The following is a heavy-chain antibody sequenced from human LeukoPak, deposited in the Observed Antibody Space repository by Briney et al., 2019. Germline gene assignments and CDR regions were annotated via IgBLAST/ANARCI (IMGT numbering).Heavy chain of an antibody. CDR3: ANMLNKKLELQENWFDP. D-gene: IGHD1-7*01. Sequence: GGTLRLSCAASGFTFSSYAISWVRQAPGKGLEWVSAISGSGGRTYSADSVKGRFTISRYNSKNTLYLQMNRLRAEDTAVYYCANMLNKKLELQENWFDPWGQGTLVTVSS. CDR1: GFTFSSYA. V-gene: IGHV3-23*01. CDR2: ISGSGGRT. J-gene: IGHJ5*02.